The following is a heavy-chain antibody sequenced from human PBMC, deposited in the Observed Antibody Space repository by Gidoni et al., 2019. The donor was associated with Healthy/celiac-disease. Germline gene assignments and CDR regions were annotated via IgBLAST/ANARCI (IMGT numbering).Heavy chain of an antibody. CDR2: ISGSGGST. CDR1: GFTFSSYA. Sequence: EVQLLESGGGLVQPGGSLRLSCAASGFTFSSYAMSGVSQAPGKGLEWVLAISGSGGSTYYADAGKGRFTISRDNAKNTLYLQMNSLRAEDTAVYYCAKSPEGRVDSSGYGLDYWGQGTLVTVSS. CDR3: AKSPEGRVDSSGYGLDY. V-gene: IGHV3-23*01. D-gene: IGHD3-22*01. J-gene: IGHJ4*02.